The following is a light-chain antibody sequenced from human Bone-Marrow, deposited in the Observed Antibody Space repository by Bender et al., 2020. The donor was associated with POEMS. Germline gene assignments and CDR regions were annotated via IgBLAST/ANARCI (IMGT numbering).Light chain of an antibody. Sequence: SYEVTQPPSVSVSPGQTASITCSGDDLGDKYVAWYQQKPGQSPVLVIYQDTKRPSGIPDGFSGSNSGNTATLTISGTQAMNEADYYCQAWDTYSVIFGGGTKLTVL. V-gene: IGLV3-1*01. J-gene: IGLJ2*01. CDR2: QDT. CDR1: DLGDKY. CDR3: QAWDTYSVI.